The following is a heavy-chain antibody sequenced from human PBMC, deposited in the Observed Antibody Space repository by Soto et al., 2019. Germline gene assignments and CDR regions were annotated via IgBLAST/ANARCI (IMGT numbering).Heavy chain of an antibody. V-gene: IGHV3-21*01. CDR3: PRVAF. Sequence: PGGSLRLSCEASGFTLSRVSMNWVRQVPGKGLEWVASISSGSSEKCYADSVKGRFIISRDNAQNSLFLQMNTYCPECPAIFSCPRVAFWGPGTPVTVSS. CDR1: GFTLSRVS. J-gene: IGHJ4*02. CDR2: ISSGSSEK.